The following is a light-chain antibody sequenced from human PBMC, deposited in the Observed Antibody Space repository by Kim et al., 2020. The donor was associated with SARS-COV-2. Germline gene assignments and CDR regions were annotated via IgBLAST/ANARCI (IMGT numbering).Light chain of an antibody. CDR2: AAS. CDR1: QSISSY. Sequence: DIQMTQSPSTLSASVGDRVSITCRASQSISSYLNWYQQKPGKAPKLLIYAASHVQSGAPARFSGSGFGTDFTLSIDDLQPEDFATYYCQQSYIDTPFTFGPGTKVDIK. CDR3: QQSYIDTPFT. V-gene: IGKV1-39*01. J-gene: IGKJ3*01.